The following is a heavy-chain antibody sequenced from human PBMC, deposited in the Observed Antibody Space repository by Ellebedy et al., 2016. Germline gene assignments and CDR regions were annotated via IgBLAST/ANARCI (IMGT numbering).Heavy chain of an antibody. CDR2: VFHTGTT. J-gene: IGHJ3*01. Sequence: GSLRLSCSVSGVSVTSAYWNWIRRPPGKGLEWIGFVFHTGTTFFNPSLKSRLTMSVDTSKSQFSLGLTSVTAADTAVYYCARWNGDWNAFDVWGRGTVVTVSS. V-gene: IGHV4-59*02. CDR3: ARWNGDWNAFDV. D-gene: IGHD1-1*01. CDR1: GVSVTSAY.